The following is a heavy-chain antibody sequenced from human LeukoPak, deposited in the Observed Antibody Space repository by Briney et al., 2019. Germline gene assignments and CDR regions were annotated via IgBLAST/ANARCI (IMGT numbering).Heavy chain of an antibody. CDR3: VRGLTGYSYFFDY. CDR2: MYHSGST. V-gene: IGHV4-38-2*02. J-gene: IGHJ4*02. Sequence: SETLSLTCSVSGYSISSGYYWGWIRQPPGKGLEWIGDMYHSGSTSYNPSLKSRVTISLDTSKNQFSLNLSSVTAADTAVYYCVRGLTGYSYFFDYWGQGALVTVSS. CDR1: GYSISSGYY. D-gene: IGHD1-20*01.